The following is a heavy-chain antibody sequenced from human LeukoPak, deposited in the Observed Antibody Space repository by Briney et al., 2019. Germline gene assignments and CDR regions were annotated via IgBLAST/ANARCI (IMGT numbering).Heavy chain of an antibody. CDR3: AKGKINHDGAYDI. D-gene: IGHD1-14*01. J-gene: IGHJ3*02. Sequence: QPGGSLRLSCAASGFSFSSYAMSWVRQAPGKGLKWVSDFCGSICGRIGSTDYADSVKGRFTISRDNSKKTVYLQMNSLRAEDTAVYYCAKGKINHDGAYDIWGQGTMVTVSS. V-gene: IGHV3-23*01. CDR1: GFSFSSYA. CDR2: ICGRIGST.